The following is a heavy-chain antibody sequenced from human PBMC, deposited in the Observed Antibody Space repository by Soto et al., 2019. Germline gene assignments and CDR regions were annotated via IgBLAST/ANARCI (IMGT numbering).Heavy chain of an antibody. V-gene: IGHV3-23*01. CDR1: GFAFISYA. CDR2: ISGSGGST. Sequence: PGGSLRLSFAASGFAFISYAMSWVRQAPGKGLEWVSAISGSGGSTYYAESVKGRFTISRDNSKNTLYLQMDSLRAEDTAVYYCAKCGTTIGWYNWFDPWGQGTLVTVSS. J-gene: IGHJ5*02. D-gene: IGHD1-7*01. CDR3: AKCGTTIGWYNWFDP.